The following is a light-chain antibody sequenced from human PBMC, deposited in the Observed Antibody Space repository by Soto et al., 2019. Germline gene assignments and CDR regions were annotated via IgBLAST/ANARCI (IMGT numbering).Light chain of an antibody. CDR1: QSISDT. J-gene: IGKJ1*01. V-gene: IGKV3-15*01. CDR3: QQYNDWWT. Sequence: EIVMTQSPATLSVSPGGRATLSCRASQSISDTLAWYQQKPGQAPRLLIHGASTRAPGFPARFSGSGSGTDFTLTISSLQSEDFAVYYCQQYNDWWTFGQGTKVEIK. CDR2: GAS.